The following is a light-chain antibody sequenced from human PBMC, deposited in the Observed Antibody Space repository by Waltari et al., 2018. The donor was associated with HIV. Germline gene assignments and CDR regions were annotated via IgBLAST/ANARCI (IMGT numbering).Light chain of an antibody. CDR3: SSYTSSSTYV. V-gene: IGLV2-14*01. CDR2: EVS. J-gene: IGLJ1*01. CDR1: SSDVGGSTY. Sequence: QSALTQPASVSGSPGQSITISCTGTSSDVGGSTYVPWYQQHPGKAPKLMIYEVSNRPSGVSNRFSGSKSGNTASLTISGLQAEDEAGYYCSSYTSSSTYVFGTETTVTVL.